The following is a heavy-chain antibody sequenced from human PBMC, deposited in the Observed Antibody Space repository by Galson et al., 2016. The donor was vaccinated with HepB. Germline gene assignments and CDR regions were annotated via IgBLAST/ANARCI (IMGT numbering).Heavy chain of an antibody. CDR2: IWYDGSQK. CDR3: AKGRPDYYGSGSYAPLDY. J-gene: IGHJ2*01. Sequence: SLRLSCAASRFTFSNYGMHWVRQAPGKGLEWVAVIWYDGSQKYYADSVQGRFTISSDNFKNTLSLQMNSLRAEDTAVYYCAKGRPDYYGSGSYAPLDYWGRGTLVTVSS. D-gene: IGHD3-10*01. CDR1: RFTFSNYG. V-gene: IGHV3-33*06.